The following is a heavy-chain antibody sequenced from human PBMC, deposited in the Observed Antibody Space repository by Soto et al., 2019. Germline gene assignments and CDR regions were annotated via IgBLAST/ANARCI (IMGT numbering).Heavy chain of an antibody. J-gene: IGHJ3*02. CDR3: AATMIVLVITGAFDI. Sequence: ASVKVSCKVSGYTLTELSMHWVRQAPGKGLEWMGGFDPEDGETIYAQKFQGRVTMTEDTSTDTAYMELSSLRSEDTAVYYCAATMIVLVITGAFDIWGQGTMVTFSS. CDR1: GYTLTELS. V-gene: IGHV1-24*01. CDR2: FDPEDGET. D-gene: IGHD3-22*01.